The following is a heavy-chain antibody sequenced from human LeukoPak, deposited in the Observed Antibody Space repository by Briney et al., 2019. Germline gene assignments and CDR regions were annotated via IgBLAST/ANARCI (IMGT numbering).Heavy chain of an antibody. V-gene: IGHV4-31*03. Sequence: TLSLTCTVSGGSISSGGYYWSWIRQHPGKGLEWIGYIYYSGSTYYNPSLKSRVTISVDTSKNQFSLKLSSVTAEDTAVYYCARAVLAATYFDYWGQGTLVTVSS. CDR1: GGSISSGGYY. D-gene: IGHD6-6*01. CDR3: ARAVLAATYFDY. CDR2: IYYSGST. J-gene: IGHJ4*02.